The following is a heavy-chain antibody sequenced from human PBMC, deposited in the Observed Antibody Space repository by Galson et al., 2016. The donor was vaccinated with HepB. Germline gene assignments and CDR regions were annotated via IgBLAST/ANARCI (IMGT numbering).Heavy chain of an antibody. Sequence: SETLSLTCPVSGASVSTGNYYWSWIRQPPGKRLEWIGHIYFSGSTKYNPSLMSRVTISLDTSMNEFSLKLRSVTAADTAMYYCARGTGLDAFHIWGQGTMVTVSS. CDR2: IYFSGST. V-gene: IGHV4-61*01. J-gene: IGHJ3*02. CDR1: GASVSTGNYY. D-gene: IGHD1-14*01. CDR3: ARGTGLDAFHI.